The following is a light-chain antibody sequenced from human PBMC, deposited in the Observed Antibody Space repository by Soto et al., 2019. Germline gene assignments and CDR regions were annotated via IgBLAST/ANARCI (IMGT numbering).Light chain of an antibody. CDR1: QGIANY. CDR3: QKYNSAPRT. CDR2: AAS. Sequence: DIQMTQSPSSLSASVGDRVTITCRASQGIANYLAWYQHKPGKVPNLLIYAASTLQSGVPSRFSGGGSGTDFTLTISSLQPEDVATYYCQKYNSAPRTFGQVTKVDIK. V-gene: IGKV1-27*01. J-gene: IGKJ1*01.